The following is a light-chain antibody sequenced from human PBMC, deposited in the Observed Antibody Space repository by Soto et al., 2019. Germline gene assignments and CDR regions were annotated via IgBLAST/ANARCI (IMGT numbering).Light chain of an antibody. CDR3: QQRSNWPQLT. Sequence: IGLTQSPATLSLSPGERATLSCRASQSVGSYLAWYQQKPGQAPRLLIYDASNRATGIPARFSGSGSGTDFTLTISSLEPEDFAVYYCQQRSNWPQLTFGGGTKVDI. CDR2: DAS. CDR1: QSVGSY. V-gene: IGKV3-11*01. J-gene: IGKJ4*01.